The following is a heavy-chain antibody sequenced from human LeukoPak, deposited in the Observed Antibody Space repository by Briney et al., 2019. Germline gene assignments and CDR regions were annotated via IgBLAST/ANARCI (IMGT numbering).Heavy chain of an antibody. Sequence: SETLSLTCTVSGYSISSGYYWGWIRQPPGKGLEWIGSIYHSGSTYYNPSLKSRVTISVDTSKNQFSLKLSSVTAADTAVYYCARARMIVGATTFYYWGQGTLVTVSS. J-gene: IGHJ4*02. CDR3: ARARMIVGATTFYY. CDR2: IYHSGST. D-gene: IGHD1-26*01. V-gene: IGHV4-38-2*02. CDR1: GYSISSGYY.